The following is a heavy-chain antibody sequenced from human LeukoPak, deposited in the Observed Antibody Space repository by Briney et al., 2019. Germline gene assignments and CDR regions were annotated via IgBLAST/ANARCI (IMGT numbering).Heavy chain of an antibody. Sequence: GGSLRLSRSSSGFTFSKYAMHWARQAPGKGLEFVSAVSSHGDSTYYADSVKGRFTISRDNSKNTLYLQMSNLRAEDTAVYYCVKGAGSSSSYNWFDPWGQGTLVTVSS. CDR1: GFTFSKYA. CDR3: VKGAGSSSSYNWFDP. D-gene: IGHD6-13*01. V-gene: IGHV3-64D*09. J-gene: IGHJ5*02. CDR2: VSSHGDST.